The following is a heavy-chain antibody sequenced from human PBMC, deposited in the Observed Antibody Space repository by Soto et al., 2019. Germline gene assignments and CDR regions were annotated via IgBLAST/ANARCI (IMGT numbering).Heavy chain of an antibody. CDR3: AAPFAAEMVS. CDR2: INSDGSRT. CDR1: GFTFSNYW. J-gene: IGHJ5*02. Sequence: EVQLVESGGGLVQPGGSLRLSCTASGFTFSNYWMHWVRQAPGKGLVWVSHINSDGSRTTYADSVKGRFTISRDNARNKVFLQMNSLRVEDTAVYYCAAPFAAEMVSWGQGTLVTVSS. V-gene: IGHV3-74*01. D-gene: IGHD2-8*01.